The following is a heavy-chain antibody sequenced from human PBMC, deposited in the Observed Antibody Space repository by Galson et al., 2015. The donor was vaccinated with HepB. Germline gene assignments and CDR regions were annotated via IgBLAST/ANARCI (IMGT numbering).Heavy chain of an antibody. CDR3: AHSLHLAVAGRGAFDI. J-gene: IGHJ3*02. D-gene: IGHD6-19*01. V-gene: IGHV2-5*02. Sequence: PALVKPTQTLTLTCTFSGFSLSTSGVGVGWIRQPPGKALEWLALIYWDDDKRYSPSLKSRLTITKDTSKNQVVLTMTNMVPVDTATYYCAHSLHLAVAGRGAFDIWGQGTMVTVSS. CDR2: IYWDDDK. CDR1: GFSLSTSGVG.